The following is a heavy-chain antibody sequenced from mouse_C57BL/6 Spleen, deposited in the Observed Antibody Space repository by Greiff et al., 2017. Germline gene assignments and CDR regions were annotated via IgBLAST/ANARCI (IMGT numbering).Heavy chain of an antibody. J-gene: IGHJ2*01. V-gene: IGHV1-15*01. CDR3: TREGYYGSSSDY. Sequence: QVQLQQSGAELVRPGASVTLSCKASGYTFTDYEMHWVKQTPVHGLEWIGAIDPETGGTAYNQKFKGKAILTADKSSSTAYMELRSLTSEDSAVYYSTREGYYGSSSDYWGQGTTLTVSS. CDR1: GYTFTDYE. CDR2: IDPETGGT. D-gene: IGHD1-1*01.